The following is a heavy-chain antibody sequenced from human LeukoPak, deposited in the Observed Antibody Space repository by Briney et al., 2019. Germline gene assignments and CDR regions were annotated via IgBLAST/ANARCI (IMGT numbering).Heavy chain of an antibody. D-gene: IGHD2-21*02. Sequence: SVKVSCNASGGTFSSYAISWVRQAPGQGLEWMGGIIPIFGTANYAQKFQGRVTITTDESTSTAYMELSSLRSEDTAVYYCATRAYCGGDCYSDAFDIWGQGTMVTVSS. CDR1: GGTFSSYA. J-gene: IGHJ3*02. V-gene: IGHV1-69*05. CDR2: IIPIFGTA. CDR3: ATRAYCGGDCYSDAFDI.